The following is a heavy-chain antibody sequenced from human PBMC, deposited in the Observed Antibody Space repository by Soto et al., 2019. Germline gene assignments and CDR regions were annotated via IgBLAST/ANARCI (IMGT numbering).Heavy chain of an antibody. D-gene: IGHD5-18*01. CDR2: IYYSGST. CDR3: ARAGGEYSYAPGDY. V-gene: IGHV4-59*01. Sequence: SETLSLTCTVSGGSISSYYWSWIRQPPGKGLEWIGYIYYSGSTNYNPSLKSRVTISVDTSKNQFSLKLSSVTAADTAVYYCARAGGEYSYAPGDYWGQGTLVTVSS. J-gene: IGHJ4*02. CDR1: GGSISSYY.